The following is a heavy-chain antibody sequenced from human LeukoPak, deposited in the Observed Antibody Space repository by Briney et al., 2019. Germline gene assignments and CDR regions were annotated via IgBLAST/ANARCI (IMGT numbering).Heavy chain of an antibody. CDR3: AREGYSSSWYRPSYFDY. Sequence: SETLSLTCTVSGGSISSYYWSWIRQPAGKGLEWIGRIYTSGGTNYNPSLKSRVTMSVDTSKNQFSLKLSSVTAADTAVYYCAREGYSSSWYRPSYFDYWGQGTLVTVSS. D-gene: IGHD6-13*01. CDR2: IYTSGGT. J-gene: IGHJ4*02. CDR1: GGSISSYY. V-gene: IGHV4-4*07.